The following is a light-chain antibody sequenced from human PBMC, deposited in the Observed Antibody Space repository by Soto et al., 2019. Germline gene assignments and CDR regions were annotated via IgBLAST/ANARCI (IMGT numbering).Light chain of an antibody. V-gene: IGKV1-5*03. CDR3: QQYNSYPT. J-gene: IGKJ1*01. Sequence: DIQMTQSPSTLSASVGDRVTITCRASQSTSSWLAWYQQKPGKAPKLLIYKASSLESGVPSRFRGSRSVTEFTLTISSLQADDFATYSGQQYNSYPTFGQGTKVEIK. CDR2: KAS. CDR1: QSTSSW.